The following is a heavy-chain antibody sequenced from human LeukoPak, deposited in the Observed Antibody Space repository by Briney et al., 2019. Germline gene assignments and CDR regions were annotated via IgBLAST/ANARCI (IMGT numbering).Heavy chain of an antibody. CDR2: IYPGDSDT. J-gene: IGHJ4*02. CDR1: GYSFTSYW. Sequence: GESLKISCKGSGYSFTSYWIGWVRQMPGKGLEWMGIIYPGDSDTRYSPSFQGQVTISADKSISTAYLQWSSLKASDTAMYYCARLSAQPYTSSSSPPFLDYWGQGTLVTVSS. CDR3: ARLSAQPYTSSSSPPFLDY. D-gene: IGHD6-6*01. V-gene: IGHV5-51*01.